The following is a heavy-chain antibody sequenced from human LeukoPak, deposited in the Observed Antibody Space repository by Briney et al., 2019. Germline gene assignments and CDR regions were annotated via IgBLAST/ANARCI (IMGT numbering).Heavy chain of an antibody. D-gene: IGHD3-3*01. J-gene: IGHJ1*01. Sequence: GASVNVSCKVSGYTLTELSMHWVRQAPGKGLEWMGGFDPEDGETIYAQKFQGRVTMTEDTSTDTAYMELSSLRSEDTAVYYCATVPRIWSGYYTSEYFQHWGQGTLVTVSS. CDR2: FDPEDGET. CDR1: GYTLTELS. CDR3: ATVPRIWSGYYTSEYFQH. V-gene: IGHV1-24*01.